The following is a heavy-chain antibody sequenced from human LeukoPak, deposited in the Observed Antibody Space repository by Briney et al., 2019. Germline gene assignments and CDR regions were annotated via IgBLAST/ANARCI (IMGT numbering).Heavy chain of an antibody. CDR1: GFTFDDYG. CDR3: ARDMEPDAFDI. CDR2: ISSRGSAI. J-gene: IGHJ3*02. D-gene: IGHD1-1*01. V-gene: IGHV3-48*03. Sequence: PGGSLRLSCAASGFTFDDYGMNWVRQAPGKGLEWVSYISSRGSAIYYADSVKGRFTISRDIAKTSLYLQMNSLRAEDTAIYYCARDMEPDAFDIWGQGTMVTVSS.